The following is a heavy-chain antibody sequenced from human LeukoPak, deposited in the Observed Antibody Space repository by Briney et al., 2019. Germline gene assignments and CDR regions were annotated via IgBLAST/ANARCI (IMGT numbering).Heavy chain of an antibody. D-gene: IGHD1-26*01. V-gene: IGHV1-18*01. J-gene: IGHJ5*02. Sequence: ASVKVSCKASGYTFTSYGVSWVRQAPGQGLEWMGWISAYNGKTNYAQKLQGRVTMTTDTSTSTAYMELRSLRSDDTAVYYCARDLLVVGATYWFDPWGQGTLVTVSS. CDR2: ISAYNGKT. CDR1: GYTFTSYG. CDR3: ARDLLVVGATYWFDP.